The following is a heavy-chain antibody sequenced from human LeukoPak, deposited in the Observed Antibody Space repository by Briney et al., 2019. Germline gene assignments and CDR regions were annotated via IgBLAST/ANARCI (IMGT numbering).Heavy chain of an antibody. CDR3: ARDVVVRGDAFDI. D-gene: IGHD2-15*01. CDR1: GGSISSGGYY. V-gene: IGHV4-30-2*01. Sequence: SQTLSLTCTVSGGSISSGGYYWSWIRQPPGKGLEWIGYIYHSGSTYYNPSLKSRVTISVDRSKNQFSLKLSSVTAADTAVYYCARDVVVRGDAFDIWSQGTMVTVSS. J-gene: IGHJ3*02. CDR2: IYHSGST.